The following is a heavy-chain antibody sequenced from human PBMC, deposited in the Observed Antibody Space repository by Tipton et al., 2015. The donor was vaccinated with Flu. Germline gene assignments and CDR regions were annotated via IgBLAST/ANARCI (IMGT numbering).Heavy chain of an antibody. V-gene: IGHV3-66*02. Sequence: SLRLSCSASGFTVSDFYMSWVRQAPGKGLGWVSVIYSGGSTYYANSVKGRFTISRDNSKNTLYLQMNSLRAEDTAVYYCAREGDGDSYDSSASDAFDIWGRMTVVTVSS. D-gene: IGHD3-22*01. CDR3: AREGDGDSYDSSASDAFDI. CDR2: IYSGGST. CDR1: GFTVSDFY. J-gene: IGHJ3*02.